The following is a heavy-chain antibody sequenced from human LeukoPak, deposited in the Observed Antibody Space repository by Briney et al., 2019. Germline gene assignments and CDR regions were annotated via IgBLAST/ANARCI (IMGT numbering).Heavy chain of an antibody. J-gene: IGHJ3*02. V-gene: IGHV3-66*01. CDR2: IYSCGST. D-gene: IGHD1-26*01. CDR3: ATSIVGATGAFDI. Sequence: GGSLRLSCAASGFTVSSNYMSWVRQAPGKGLEWVPVIYSCGSTYYADSVKGRFTISRDNSKNTLYLQMNSLRAEDTAVYYCATSIVGATGAFDIWGQGTIVTVSS. CDR1: GFTVSSNY.